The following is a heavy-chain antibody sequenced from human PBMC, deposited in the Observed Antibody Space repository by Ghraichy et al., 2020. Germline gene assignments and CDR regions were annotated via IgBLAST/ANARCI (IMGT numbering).Heavy chain of an antibody. CDR1: GFTFGDYA. V-gene: IGHV3-49*03. D-gene: IGHD5-18*01. CDR2: IRSKAYGGTT. Sequence: GGSLRLSCTASGFTFGDYAMSWFRQAPGKGLEWVGFIRSKAYGGTTEYAASVKGRFTISRDDSKSIAYLQMNSLKTEDTAVYYCTRESRGYRRLLDYWGQGTLVTVSS. J-gene: IGHJ4*02. CDR3: TRESRGYRRLLDY.